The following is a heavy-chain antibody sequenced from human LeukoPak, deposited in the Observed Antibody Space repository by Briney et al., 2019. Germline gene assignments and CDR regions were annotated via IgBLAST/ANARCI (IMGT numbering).Heavy chain of an antibody. D-gene: IGHD3-10*01. J-gene: IGHJ6*03. CDR3: ARVGHYYGSGSSYTYYYYYMDV. V-gene: IGHV1-8*03. Sequence: ASVKVSCKASGHTFTSYDINWVRQATGQGLEWMGWMNPNNGNKAYAQKFQGRVTITRNTSISTAYMELSSLRSEDTALYYCARVGHYYGSGSSYTYYYYYMDVWGKGTAVTVSS. CDR2: MNPNNGNK. CDR1: GHTFTSYD.